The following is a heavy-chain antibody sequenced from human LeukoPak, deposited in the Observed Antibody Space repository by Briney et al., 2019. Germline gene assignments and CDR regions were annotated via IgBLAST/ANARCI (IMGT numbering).Heavy chain of an antibody. CDR1: GGSISSYY. J-gene: IGHJ4*02. CDR3: ARQGTRIAARPKYYFGY. Sequence: SETLSLTCTVSGGSISSYYWGWIRQPPGKGLEWIGSIYYSGSTYYNPSLKSRVTISVDTSKNQFSLKLSSVTAADTAVYYCARQGTRIAARPKYYFGYWGQGTLVTVSS. D-gene: IGHD6-6*01. V-gene: IGHV4-39*01. CDR2: IYYSGST.